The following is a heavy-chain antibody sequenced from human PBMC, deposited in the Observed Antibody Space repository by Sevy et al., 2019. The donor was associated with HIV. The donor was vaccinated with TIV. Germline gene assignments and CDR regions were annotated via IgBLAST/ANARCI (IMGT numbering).Heavy chain of an antibody. D-gene: IGHD5-12*01. V-gene: IGHV3-74*01. CDR1: GFTFSSYW. CDR3: ARGGGGYNFLFDY. Sequence: GGSLILSCAASGFTFSSYWMHWVRQAPGKGLVWVSRINSDGSSTSYADSVKGRFTISRDNAKNTLYLQMNSLRAEDTAVYYCARGGGGYNFLFDYWGQGTLVTVSS. J-gene: IGHJ4*02. CDR2: INSDGSST.